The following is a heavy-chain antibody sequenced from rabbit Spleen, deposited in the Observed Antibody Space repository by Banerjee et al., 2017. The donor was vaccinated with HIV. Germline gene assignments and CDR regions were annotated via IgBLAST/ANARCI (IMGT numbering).Heavy chain of an antibody. CDR2: IDTGSSSFT. CDR3: ARDTSSSFSSYGMDL. CDR1: GFSFSSNDY. J-gene: IGHJ6*01. Sequence: QEQLVESGGGLVQPEGSLTLTCTTSGFSFSSNDYMCWVRQAPGKGLEWIACIDTGSSSFTYFAHWAKGRFTISKASSTTVTLQMTSLTAADTATYFCARDTSSSFSSYGMDLWGPGTLVTVS. V-gene: IGHV1S45*01. D-gene: IGHD1-1*01.